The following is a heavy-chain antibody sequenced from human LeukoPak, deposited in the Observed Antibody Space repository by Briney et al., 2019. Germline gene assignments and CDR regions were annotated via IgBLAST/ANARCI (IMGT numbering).Heavy chain of an antibody. CDR2: IKNDETEK. CDR1: GLTFSSYW. J-gene: IGHJ3*01. D-gene: IGHD3-22*01. Sequence: GGSLRLSCAASGLTFSSYWMSWVRQAPGKGPEWVANIKNDETEKYYVDSVKGRFTISRDNAKSSLYLQMNSLRAEDTAVYYCARLHNSGYSINWGQGTMVTVSS. V-gene: IGHV3-7*01. CDR3: ARLHNSGYSIN.